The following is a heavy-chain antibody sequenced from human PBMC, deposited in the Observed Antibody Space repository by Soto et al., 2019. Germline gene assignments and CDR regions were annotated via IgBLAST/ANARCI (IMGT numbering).Heavy chain of an antibody. CDR1: GGSVSSGSYY. V-gene: IGHV4-61*01. D-gene: IGHD2-15*01. J-gene: IGHJ5*02. Sequence: PSETLSLTCTVPGGSVSSGSYYWSWIRQPPGKGLEWIGYIYYSGSTNYNPSLKSRVTISVDTSKNQFSLKLSSVTAADTAVYYCARDPNAYCSGGSCSHNWFDPWGQGTLVTVSS. CDR2: IYYSGST. CDR3: ARDPNAYCSGGSCSHNWFDP.